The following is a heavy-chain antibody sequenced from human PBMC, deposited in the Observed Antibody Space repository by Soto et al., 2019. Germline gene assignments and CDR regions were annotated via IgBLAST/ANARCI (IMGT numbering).Heavy chain of an antibody. CDR3: ARVPPRSAAIPVFFDY. V-gene: IGHV3-53*01. D-gene: IGHD2-21*02. CDR1: GFTVSSNY. Sequence: GGSLRLSCAASGFTVSSNYMSWVRQAPGKGLEWVSVIYSGGSTYYADPVKGRFTISRDNSKNTLYLQMNSLRAEDTAVYYCARVPPRSAAIPVFFDYWGQGTLVTVSS. J-gene: IGHJ4*02. CDR2: IYSGGST.